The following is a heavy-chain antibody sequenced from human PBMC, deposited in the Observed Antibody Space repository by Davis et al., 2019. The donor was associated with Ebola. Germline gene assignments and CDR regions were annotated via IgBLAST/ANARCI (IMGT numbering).Heavy chain of an antibody. CDR1: GFTFSSYA. CDR3: TREGPRSGYYFDS. CDR2: ISGSGGST. Sequence: GESLKISCAASGFTFSSYAMSWVRQAPGKGLEWVSAISGSGGSTYYADSVKGRFTISRDNAKNTLYLQMNSLRVEDTAVYYCTREGPRSGYYFDSWGQGTLVTVSS. J-gene: IGHJ4*02. V-gene: IGHV3-23*01.